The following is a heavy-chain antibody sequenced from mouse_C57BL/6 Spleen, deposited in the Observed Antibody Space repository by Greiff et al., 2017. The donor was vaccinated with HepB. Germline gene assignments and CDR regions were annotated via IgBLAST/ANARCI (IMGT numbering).Heavy chain of an antibody. CDR3: ARDPAWFAY. CDR1: VYSIPSGYY. J-gene: IGHJ3*01. CDR2: ISYDGSN. V-gene: IGHV3-6*01. Sequence: EVKLQESGPGLVKPSQSLSLTCSVTVYSIPSGYYWNWIRQFPGNKLECMGYISYDGSNNYNPTLKNRISITRDTSKNQFYLKLNSVTTEDTAAYYCARDPAWFAYGGQGTLVTVSA.